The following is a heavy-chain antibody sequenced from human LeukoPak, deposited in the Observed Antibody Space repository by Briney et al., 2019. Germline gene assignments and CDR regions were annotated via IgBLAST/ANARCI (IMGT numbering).Heavy chain of an antibody. V-gene: IGHV1-46*01. CDR1: GYTFTSYY. Sequence: ASAKVSCKASGYTFTSYYMHWVRQAPGQGLEWMGIINPSGGSTSYAQKFQGRVTMTRDTSTSTVYMELSSLRSEDTAVYYCARERSGSPTMIVVVISELDYWGQGTLVTVSS. CDR2: INPSGGST. D-gene: IGHD3-22*01. CDR3: ARERSGSPTMIVVVISELDY. J-gene: IGHJ4*02.